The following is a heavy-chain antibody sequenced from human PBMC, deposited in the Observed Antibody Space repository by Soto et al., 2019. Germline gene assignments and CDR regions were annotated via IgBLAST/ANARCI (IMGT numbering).Heavy chain of an antibody. Sequence: QVQLVQYGAEVKKPGSSVKVSCNASGGTFISYAISWVRQAPGQGLEWMGGVIPIFGTANYAQTFQGRVTITADESTSTAYMELSSLRSEDTAVYYCARPTTDYGGSYYYGMDVGGQVTTVTVSS. CDR3: ARPTTDYGGSYYYGMDV. D-gene: IGHD4-17*01. CDR1: GGTFISYA. CDR2: VIPIFGTA. J-gene: IGHJ6*02. V-gene: IGHV1-69*12.